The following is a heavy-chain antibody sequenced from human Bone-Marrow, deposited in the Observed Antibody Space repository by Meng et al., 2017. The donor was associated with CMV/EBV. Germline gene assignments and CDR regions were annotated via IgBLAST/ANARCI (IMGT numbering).Heavy chain of an antibody. D-gene: IGHD3-3*01. CDR1: GFTFSSYS. V-gene: IGHV3-48*04. Sequence: GESLKISCAASGFTFSSYSMNWVRQAPGKGLEWVSYISSSSSTIYYADSVKGRFTISRDNAKNSLYLQMNSLRAEDTAVYYCAREATEIRFLEWLFPTYYFDYWGQGTLVTVSS. CDR3: AREATEIRFLEWLFPTYYFDY. J-gene: IGHJ4*02. CDR2: ISSSSSTI.